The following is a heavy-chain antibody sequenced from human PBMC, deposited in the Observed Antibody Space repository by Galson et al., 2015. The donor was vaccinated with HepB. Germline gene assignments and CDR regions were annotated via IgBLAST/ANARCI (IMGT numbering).Heavy chain of an antibody. CDR1: GYTFTNYS. CDR2: INSHTGNP. CDR3: ARGHYYGSGSYFSYYYYMDV. J-gene: IGHJ6*03. D-gene: IGHD3-10*01. V-gene: IGHV7-4-1*02. Sequence: SVKVSCKASGYTFTNYSMSWVRQAPGQGLEWMGWINSHTGNPTYAQGFTGRFIFSLDTSVSTAYLQISSLKAEDTAVYYCARGHYYGSGSYFSYYYYMDVWRKGTTVTVSS.